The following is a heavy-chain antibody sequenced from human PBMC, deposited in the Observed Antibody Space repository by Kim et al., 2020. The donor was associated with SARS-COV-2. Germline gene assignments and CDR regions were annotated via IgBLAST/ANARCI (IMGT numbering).Heavy chain of an antibody. D-gene: IGHD2-2*01. CDR2: IDSDGSST. CDR3: ARVGVYCSSTSCYTPTYWYFDL. Sequence: GGSLRLSCAASGFTFSRYWMHWVRQAPGKGLVWVSRIDSDGSSTSYADSVKGRFTISRDNARNTLYLQMNSLRAEDTAVYYCARVGVYCSSTSCYTPTYWYFDLWGRGTLVTVSS. J-gene: IGHJ2*01. V-gene: IGHV3-74*01. CDR1: GFTFSRYW.